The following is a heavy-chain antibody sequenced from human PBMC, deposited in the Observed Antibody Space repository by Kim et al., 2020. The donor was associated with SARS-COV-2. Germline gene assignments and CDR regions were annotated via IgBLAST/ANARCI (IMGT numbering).Heavy chain of an antibody. CDR3: VRDRMGGAFDM. J-gene: IGHJ3*02. CDR2: ITKSSTTI. D-gene: IGHD3-16*01. Sequence: GGSLRLFCATSGFTFSAYDMNWVRQAPGKGLEWLSFITKSSTTIYYADSVEGRFTISRDNAKNSLFLQMNSLRDEDTALYYCVRDRMGGAFDMWGQGTRV. CDR1: GFTFSAYD. V-gene: IGHV3-48*02.